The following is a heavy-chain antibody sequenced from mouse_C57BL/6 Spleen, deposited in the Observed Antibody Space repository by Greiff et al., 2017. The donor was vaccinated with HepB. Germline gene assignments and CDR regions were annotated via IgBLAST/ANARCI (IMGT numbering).Heavy chain of an antibody. CDR1: GFTFSDYY. Sequence: EVKVVESEGGLVQPGSSMKLSCTASGFTFSDYYMAWVRQVPEKGLEWVANINYDGSSTYYLDSLKSRFIISRDNAKNILYLQMSSLKSEDTATYYCARDPGLKYFDVWGTGTTVTVSS. V-gene: IGHV5-16*01. CDR2: INYDGSST. CDR3: ARDPGLKYFDV. J-gene: IGHJ1*03.